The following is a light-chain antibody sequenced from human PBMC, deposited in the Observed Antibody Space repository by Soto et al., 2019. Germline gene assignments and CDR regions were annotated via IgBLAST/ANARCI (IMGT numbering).Light chain of an antibody. CDR2: DKN. Sequence: QSVLTQPPSVSAAPGQKVIISCSGSSSNIGSNYVSWYQQLPGTAPKLLIYDKNERPSGIPDRFSASKSGTSATLGITGLQTGDEADYYCGAWDHRLNVGVFGGGTKVTVL. J-gene: IGLJ3*02. V-gene: IGLV1-51*01. CDR3: GAWDHRLNVGV. CDR1: SSNIGSNY.